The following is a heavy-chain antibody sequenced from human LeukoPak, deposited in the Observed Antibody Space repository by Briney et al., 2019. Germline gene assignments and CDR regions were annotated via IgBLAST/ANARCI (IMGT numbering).Heavy chain of an antibody. CDR2: ISSSSSYI. J-gene: IGHJ4*02. D-gene: IGHD1-1*01. V-gene: IGHV3-21*01. CDR3: ARDLFLMKTGTIFDY. CDR1: GFTFSSYS. Sequence: GGSLRLSCAASGFTFSSYSMNWVRQAPGKGLEWVSSISSSSSYIYYADSVKGRFTISRDNAKNSLYLQTNSLRAEDTAVYYCARDLFLMKTGTIFDYWGQGTLVTVSS.